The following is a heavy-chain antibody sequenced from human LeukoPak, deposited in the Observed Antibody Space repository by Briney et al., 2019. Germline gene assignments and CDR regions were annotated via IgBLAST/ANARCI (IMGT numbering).Heavy chain of an antibody. V-gene: IGHV4-34*01. CDR1: GGSFSGYY. CDR3: ARDGADPEYYYDSSGYYLDY. J-gene: IGHJ4*02. D-gene: IGHD3-22*01. Sequence: PSETLSLTCAVYGGSFSGYYWSWIRQPPGKGLEWIGEINHSGSTNYNPSLKSRVTISVDTSKNQFSLKLSSVTAADTAVYYCARDGADPEYYYDSSGYYLDYWGQGTLVTVSS. CDR2: INHSGST.